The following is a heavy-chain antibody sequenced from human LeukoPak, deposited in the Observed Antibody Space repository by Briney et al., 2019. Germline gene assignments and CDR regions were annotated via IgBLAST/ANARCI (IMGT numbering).Heavy chain of an antibody. J-gene: IGHJ4*02. V-gene: IGHV3-48*04. Sequence: PGGSLRLSCAASGFTFSGYSMNWVRQAPGKGLEWVSYISSSSSTIHYGDSVKGRSTSSRDNAKNSLYLQMNSLRAEDTAVYYCARDRDGSGWHDYWGQGTLVTVSS. CDR3: ARDRDGSGWHDY. D-gene: IGHD6-19*01. CDR1: GFTFSGYS. CDR2: ISSSSSTI.